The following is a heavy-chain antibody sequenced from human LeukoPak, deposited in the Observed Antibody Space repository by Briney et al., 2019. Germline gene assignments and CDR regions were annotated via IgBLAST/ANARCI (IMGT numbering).Heavy chain of an antibody. CDR1: GETFTDYY. D-gene: IGHD3-10*02. Sequence: ETLTLTCAVSGETFTDYYLNWIRQSPGKGLEWIGDINHSGSTNYNPSLKNRVTISKDTSKKQFSQKLSSVTAADTAVYSCARGTLVRGISYWGQGALVTVSS. CDR3: ARGTLVRGISY. J-gene: IGHJ4*02. V-gene: IGHV4-34*01. CDR2: INHSGST.